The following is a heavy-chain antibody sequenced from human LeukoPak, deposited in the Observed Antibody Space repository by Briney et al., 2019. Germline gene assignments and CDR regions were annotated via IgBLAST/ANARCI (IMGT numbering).Heavy chain of an antibody. Sequence: ASVKVSCKASGYTFTGYYMHWVRQAPGQGLEWMGWINPNSGGTNYAQKFQGRVTMTRDTSISTAYMELSRLRSDDTAVYYCARGGIITMIPNWFDPWGQGTLVTVPS. V-gene: IGHV1-2*02. D-gene: IGHD3-22*01. J-gene: IGHJ5*02. CDR3: ARGGIITMIPNWFDP. CDR1: GYTFTGYY. CDR2: INPNSGGT.